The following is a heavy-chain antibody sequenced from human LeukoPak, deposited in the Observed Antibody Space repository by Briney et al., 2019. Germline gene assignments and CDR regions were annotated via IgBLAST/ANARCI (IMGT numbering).Heavy chain of an antibody. CDR1: GFTVSSNY. CDR3: AGGPRWLVFDL. J-gene: IGHJ4*02. D-gene: IGHD6-19*01. CDR2: IYTGETT. Sequence: GGSLRLSCAASGFTVSSNYMNWVRQAPGKGLEWVAVIYTGETTYYADSAKGRFTISRDNSKNTLYFQMNSLRAEDTAVYYCAGGPRWLVFDLWGQGSLVTVSS. V-gene: IGHV3-53*01.